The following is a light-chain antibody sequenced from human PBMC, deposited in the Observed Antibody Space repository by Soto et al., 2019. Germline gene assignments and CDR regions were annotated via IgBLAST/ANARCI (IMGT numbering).Light chain of an antibody. Sequence: PGDTATLSCGASRSVSSSLAWYQQRPGQAPRLLIYDASSRATGIPARFSGSGSGTEFTLTISSLQSEDFAVYYCQQYSNWPPITFGQGTRLEIK. J-gene: IGKJ5*01. V-gene: IGKV3D-15*01. CDR2: DAS. CDR1: RSVSSS. CDR3: QQYSNWPPIT.